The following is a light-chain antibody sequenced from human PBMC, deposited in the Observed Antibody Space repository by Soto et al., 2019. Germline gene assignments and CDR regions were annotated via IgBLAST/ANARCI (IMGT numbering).Light chain of an antibody. CDR2: EVT. CDR3: SSMAGSNNSV. CDR1: SSDVGGYNY. Sequence: QSALTQPPSASGSPGQSVTIPCTGTSSDVGGYNYVSWYQQLPGKAPKLMIYEVTKRPSGVPDRFSGSKSGNTACLTLSGVQARDEAEYYCSSMAGSNNSVFGGGTKLTVL. V-gene: IGLV2-8*01. J-gene: IGLJ2*01.